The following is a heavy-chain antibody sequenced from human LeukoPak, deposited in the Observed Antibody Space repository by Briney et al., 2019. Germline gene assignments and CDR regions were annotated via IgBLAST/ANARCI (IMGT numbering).Heavy chain of an antibody. J-gene: IGHJ3*02. V-gene: IGHV4-4*07. CDR2: IYTSGST. CDR3: ARAWYYYDSSHDAFDI. CDR1: GGSISSYY. D-gene: IGHD3-22*01. Sequence: SETLSLTCTVSGGSISSYYWSWIRQPAGKGLEWIGRIYTSGSTNYNPSLKSRVTMSVDTSKNQFSLKLSPVTAADTAVYYCARAWYYYDSSHDAFDIWGQGTMVTVSS.